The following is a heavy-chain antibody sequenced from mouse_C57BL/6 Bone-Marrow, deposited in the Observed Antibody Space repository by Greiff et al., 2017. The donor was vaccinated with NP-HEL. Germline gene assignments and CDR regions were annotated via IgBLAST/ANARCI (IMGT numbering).Heavy chain of an antibody. V-gene: IGHV5-12*01. D-gene: IGHD2-4*01. Sequence: EVQRVESGGGLVQPGGSLKLSCAASGFTFSDYYMYWVRQTPEKRLEWVAYISNGGGSTYYPDTVKGRFTISRDNAKNTLYLQMSRLKSEDTAMYYCARGLRRAMDYWGQGTSVTVSS. J-gene: IGHJ4*01. CDR2: ISNGGGST. CDR1: GFTFSDYY. CDR3: ARGLRRAMDY.